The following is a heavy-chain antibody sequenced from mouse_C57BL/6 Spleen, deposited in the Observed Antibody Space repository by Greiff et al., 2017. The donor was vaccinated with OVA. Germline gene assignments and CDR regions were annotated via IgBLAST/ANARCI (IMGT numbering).Heavy chain of an antibody. CDR1: GFSLTSYG. CDR3: ATIYYDYDEGFAY. V-gene: IGHV2-2*01. D-gene: IGHD2-4*01. J-gene: IGHJ3*01. CDR2: IWSGGST. Sequence: VQLQQSGPGLVQPSQSLSITCTVSGFSLTSYGVHWVRQSPGKGLEWLGVIWSGGSTDYNAAFLSRLSISKDNSKSQVFFKMNSLQADDTAIYYCATIYYDYDEGFAYWGQGTLVTVSA.